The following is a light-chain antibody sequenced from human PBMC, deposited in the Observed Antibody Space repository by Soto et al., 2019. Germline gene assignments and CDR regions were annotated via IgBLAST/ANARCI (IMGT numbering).Light chain of an antibody. V-gene: IGKV3-20*01. CDR3: QHYGSSRT. J-gene: IGKJ1*01. CDR2: GAS. CDR1: QSVSSSN. Sequence: EIVLTQSPGTLSLSPGERATLSCRASQSVSSSNLAGYQQKPGQAHSLLIYGASNRATGIPDRFSGSGSGTDFTLTISRLEPVDFAVYYCQHYGSSRTFGQGTKVEIK.